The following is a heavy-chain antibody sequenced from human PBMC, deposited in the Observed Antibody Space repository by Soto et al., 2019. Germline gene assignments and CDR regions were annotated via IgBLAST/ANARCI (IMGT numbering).Heavy chain of an antibody. CDR1: GFTFIDYY. V-gene: IGHV3-11*01. Sequence: QVRLVESGGDLVKPGESLRLSCVASGFTFIDYYMNWVRQAPGKGLEWISYISSTGKNIYYSDSVKGRFIVSRANAKNSLFLQMNSLTADDTAVYYCGRSHGAASYWGQGTRVTVSS. J-gene: IGHJ4*02. CDR3: GRSHGAASY. D-gene: IGHD4-17*01. CDR2: ISSTGKNI.